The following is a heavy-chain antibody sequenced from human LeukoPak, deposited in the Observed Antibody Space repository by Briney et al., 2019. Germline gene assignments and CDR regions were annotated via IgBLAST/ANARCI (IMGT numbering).Heavy chain of an antibody. V-gene: IGHV3-30-3*01. Sequence: GGSLRLSCAASGFTFSSYAMHWVRQAPGKGLEWVAVISYDGDNKYYADSVKGRFTISRDNSKDTLYLQMNSLRAEDTAVYYCARESSGGSFDYWGQGTLVTVSS. CDR1: GFTFSSYA. CDR2: ISYDGDNK. J-gene: IGHJ4*02. CDR3: ARESSGGSFDY. D-gene: IGHD3-10*01.